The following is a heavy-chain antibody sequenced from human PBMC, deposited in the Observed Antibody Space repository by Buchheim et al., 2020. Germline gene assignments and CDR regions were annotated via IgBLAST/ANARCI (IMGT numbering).Heavy chain of an antibody. CDR1: GGSVSSGSYY. CDR3: ARDKIRVLGSGGYYYYGMDV. V-gene: IGHV4-61*01. J-gene: IGHJ6*02. CDR2: IYYSGST. Sequence: QVQLQESGPGLVKPSETLSLTCTVSGGSVSSGSYYWSWIRQPPGKGLEWIGYIYYSGSTNYNPSLKSRVTISVDTSKNQFSLKLSSVTAADTAVYYCARDKIRVLGSGGYYYYGMDVWGQGTT. D-gene: IGHD3-10*01.